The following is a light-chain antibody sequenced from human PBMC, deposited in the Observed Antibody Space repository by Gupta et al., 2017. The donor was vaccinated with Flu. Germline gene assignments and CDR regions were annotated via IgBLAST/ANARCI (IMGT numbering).Light chain of an antibody. Sequence: EIVLTQSPATLSLSPGERATLSCRASQSVSNYLVWYYQKPGQAPRLLIYDASNRATGIPARFSGSGSGTDLTLTISRLEHEDVAVYYCQQNNNWRKCNFGPGTKVDIK. CDR2: DAS. J-gene: IGKJ3*01. V-gene: IGKV3-11*01. CDR1: QSVSNY. CDR3: QQNNNWRKCN.